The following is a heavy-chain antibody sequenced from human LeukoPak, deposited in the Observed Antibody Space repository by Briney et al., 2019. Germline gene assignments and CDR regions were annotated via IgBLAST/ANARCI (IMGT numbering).Heavy chain of an antibody. CDR1: GYAFTGYY. CDR3: ARVLMVRGVDLGY. Sequence: ASVKVSCKASGYAFTGYYMHWVRQAPGQGLEWTGWINPNSGGTNYAQKFQGRVTMTRDTSISTAYMELSRLRSDDTAVYYCARVLMVRGVDLGYWGQGTLVTVSS. D-gene: IGHD3-10*01. J-gene: IGHJ4*02. CDR2: INPNSGGT. V-gene: IGHV1-2*02.